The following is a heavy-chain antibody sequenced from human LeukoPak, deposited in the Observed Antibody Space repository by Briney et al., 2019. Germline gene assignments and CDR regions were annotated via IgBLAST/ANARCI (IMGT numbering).Heavy chain of an antibody. CDR1: GGSISSYY. Sequence: SETLSLTCTVSGGSISSYYWSWIRQPPGKGLEWIGYIYYSGSTNYNPSLKSRVTISVDTSKNQFSLKLSSVTAADTAVYYCARDRSYGSGRFDYWGRGTLVTVSS. J-gene: IGHJ4*02. V-gene: IGHV4-59*01. CDR2: IYYSGST. D-gene: IGHD3-10*01. CDR3: ARDRSYGSGRFDY.